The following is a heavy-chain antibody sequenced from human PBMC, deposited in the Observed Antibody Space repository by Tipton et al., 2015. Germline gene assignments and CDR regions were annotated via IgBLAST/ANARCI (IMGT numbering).Heavy chain of an antibody. V-gene: IGHV4-31*03. CDR2: IYDSGST. Sequence: TLSLTCTVSGGSISSGGYYWSWIRQHPGKGLEWIGCIYDSGSTYYNPSLKSRVSISVDTSKNQFSLKLSSVTAADTAVYYCAREGDDNSGYTGYYFDYWGQGTLVTVSS. D-gene: IGHD5-12*01. CDR3: AREGDDNSGYTGYYFDY. J-gene: IGHJ4*02. CDR1: GGSISSGGYY.